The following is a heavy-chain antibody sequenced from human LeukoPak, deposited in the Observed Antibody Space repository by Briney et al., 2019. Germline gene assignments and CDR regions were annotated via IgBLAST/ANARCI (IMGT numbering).Heavy chain of an antibody. CDR1: GFTFSDYN. Sequence: PGGSLRLSCAASGFTFSDYNMSWIRQAPGKGLEWVSYISSSGSTIYYADSVKGRFTISRDNAKNSLYLQMNSLRAEDTAVYYCARDEYYDFWSGPTDYYYYYYMDVWGKGTTVTVSS. CDR2: ISSSGSTI. CDR3: ARDEYYDFWSGPTDYYYYYYMDV. J-gene: IGHJ6*03. V-gene: IGHV3-11*01. D-gene: IGHD3-3*01.